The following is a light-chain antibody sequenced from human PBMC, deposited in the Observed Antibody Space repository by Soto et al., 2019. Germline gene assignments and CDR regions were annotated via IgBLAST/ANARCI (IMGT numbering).Light chain of an antibody. V-gene: IGLV1-47*01. CDR2: RDI. J-gene: IGLJ2*01. Sequence: QSVLTQPPSASGTPGQTVTITCSGSSSNIGSDYVFWYQQLPGTAPRLLIYRDIQRPSGVPDRFSGSKSGSSGSLAVSALRSEDEAVYYCETWDGSLRGVVFGGGTKLTVL. CDR1: SSNIGSDY. CDR3: ETWDGSLRGVV.